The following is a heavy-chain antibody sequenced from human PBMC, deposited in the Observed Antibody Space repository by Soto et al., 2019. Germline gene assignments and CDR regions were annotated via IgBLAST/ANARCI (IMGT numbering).Heavy chain of an antibody. Sequence: PSETLSLTCTVSGGSVSSGSYYWSWIRQPPGKGLEWIGYIYYSGSTNYNPSLKSRVTISVDTSKNQFSLKLSSVTAADTAVYYCAREEDAFDIWGQGTMVTVS. CDR3: AREEDAFDI. CDR1: GGSVSSGSYY. J-gene: IGHJ3*02. CDR2: IYYSGST. V-gene: IGHV4-61*01.